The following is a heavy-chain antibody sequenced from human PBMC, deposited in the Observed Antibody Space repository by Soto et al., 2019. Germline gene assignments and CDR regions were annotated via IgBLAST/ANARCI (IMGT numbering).Heavy chain of an antibody. V-gene: IGHV4-61*05. CDR2: IYYSGST. Sequence: SETLSLTCTVSGGSISSSSYYWGWIRQPPGKGLEWIGYIYYSGSTNYNPSLKSRVTISVDTSKNQFSLKLSSVTAADTAVYYCATSTGDYVPYFDYCGQGTLVTVSS. D-gene: IGHD2-8*02. CDR1: GGSISSSSYY. J-gene: IGHJ4*02. CDR3: ATSTGDYVPYFDY.